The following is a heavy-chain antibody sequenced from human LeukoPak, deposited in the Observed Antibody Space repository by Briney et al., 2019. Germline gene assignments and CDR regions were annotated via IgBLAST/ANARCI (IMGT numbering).Heavy chain of an antibody. CDR3: ARLPAARLISGAFDI. CDR1: GASMTTYY. Sequence: SETLSLTCTVSGASMTTYYWSWIRQPPGKGLEWVAYIYSSGSTNYNPSLKSRLTISIDTSKKQFSLKMSSVTAADTALYYCARLPAARLISGAFDIWGQGTVVTVSS. V-gene: IGHV4-59*01. D-gene: IGHD1-20*01. J-gene: IGHJ3*02. CDR2: IYSSGST.